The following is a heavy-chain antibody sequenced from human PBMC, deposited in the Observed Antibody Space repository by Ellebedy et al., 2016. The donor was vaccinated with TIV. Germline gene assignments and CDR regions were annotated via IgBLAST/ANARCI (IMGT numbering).Heavy chain of an antibody. Sequence: GGSLRLSCAASGFTFSSYWMSWVRQAPGKGLEWVANIKQDGSEKYYVDSVKGRFTISRDDSKNTLYLQMNSLKTEDTAVYYCTTLGGFDYWGQGTLVTVSS. CDR3: TTLGGFDY. CDR1: GFTFSSYW. CDR2: IKQDGSEK. D-gene: IGHD3-10*01. V-gene: IGHV3-7*03. J-gene: IGHJ4*02.